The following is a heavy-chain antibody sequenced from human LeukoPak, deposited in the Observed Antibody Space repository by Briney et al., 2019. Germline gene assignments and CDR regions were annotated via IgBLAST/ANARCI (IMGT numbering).Heavy chain of an antibody. CDR3: AKGIDSGYDSGLFDY. CDR1: GFTFDDYA. CDR2: ISWNSGSI. V-gene: IGHV3-9*03. D-gene: IGHD5-12*01. Sequence: GRSLRLSCAAPGFTFDDYAMHWVRQAPGKGLEWASGISWNSGSIGYADSVKGRFTISRDNAKNSLYLQMNSLRAEDMALYYCAKGIDSGYDSGLFDYWGQGTLVTVSS. J-gene: IGHJ4*02.